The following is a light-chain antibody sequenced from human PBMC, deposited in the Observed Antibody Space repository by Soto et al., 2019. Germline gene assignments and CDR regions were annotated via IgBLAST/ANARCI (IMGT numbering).Light chain of an antibody. CDR3: LLSYSGAWV. CDR2: DTN. Sequence: QAVVTQEPSLTVSPGGTVTLTCGSSTGAVTSGHYPYWFQQKPGQAPRTLIYDTNNKHSWTPARFSGSLLGGKAALTLSGAQPEDEAEYYCLLSYSGAWVFGGGTKLPS. CDR1: TGAVTSGHY. V-gene: IGLV7-46*01. J-gene: IGLJ3*02.